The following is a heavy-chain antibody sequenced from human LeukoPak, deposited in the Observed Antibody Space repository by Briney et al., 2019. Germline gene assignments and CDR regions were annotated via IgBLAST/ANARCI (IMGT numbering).Heavy chain of an antibody. CDR3: ATRSPTNDYDDY. Sequence: SETLSLTCTVSGGSISSSSYYWGWIRQPPGKGLEWIGSIYYSGSTYYNPSLKSRVTISVDTSKNQFSLKLSSVTAADTAVYYCATRSPTNDYDDYWGQGTLVTVSS. J-gene: IGHJ4*02. D-gene: IGHD4/OR15-4a*01. V-gene: IGHV4-39*01. CDR2: IYYSGST. CDR1: GGSISSSSYY.